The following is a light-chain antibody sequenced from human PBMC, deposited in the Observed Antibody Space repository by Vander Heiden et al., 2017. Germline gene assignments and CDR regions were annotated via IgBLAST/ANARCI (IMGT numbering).Light chain of an antibody. J-gene: IGKJ4*01. Sequence: AIQLTQSPSSLSASVGDRVTITCRASHAIGSALAWYQQSPGKPPKLLITDVSHLQSGVPSRFSGGGTGTHFTLTISSLQPEDFATYYCQQFYSYPPLSFGGGTKVEIK. CDR1: HAIGSA. CDR3: QQFYSYPPLS. CDR2: DVS. V-gene: IGKV1-13*02.